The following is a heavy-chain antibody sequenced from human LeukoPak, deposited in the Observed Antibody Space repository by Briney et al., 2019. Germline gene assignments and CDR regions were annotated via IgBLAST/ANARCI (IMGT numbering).Heavy chain of an antibody. D-gene: IGHD3-10*01. J-gene: IGHJ4*02. CDR3: AKDGSYYNFDF. V-gene: IGHV3-23*01. CDR1: GSTFSSYA. Sequence: GGSLRLSCAASGSTFSSYAMSWVRQAPGKGLEWVSTITGSGDWTYSGDSVKGRFIIFRDNSKNPLYLQMNSLRVEDTARYYCAKDGSYYNFDFWGQGTLVTVSS. CDR2: ITGSGDWT.